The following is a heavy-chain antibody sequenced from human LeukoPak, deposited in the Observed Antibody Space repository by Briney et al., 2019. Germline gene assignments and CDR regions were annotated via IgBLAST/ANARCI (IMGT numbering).Heavy chain of an antibody. J-gene: IGHJ4*02. V-gene: IGHV1-69*06. Sequence: GASVKVSCKASGGTFSSYAISWVRQAPGQGLEWMGGVIPIFGTANYAQKFQGRVTITADKSTSTAYMELSSLRSEDTAVYYCARSPYYYDSSGFTGAFDYWGQGTLVTVSS. CDR3: ARSPYYYDSSGFTGAFDY. CDR1: GGTFSSYA. D-gene: IGHD3-22*01. CDR2: VIPIFGTA.